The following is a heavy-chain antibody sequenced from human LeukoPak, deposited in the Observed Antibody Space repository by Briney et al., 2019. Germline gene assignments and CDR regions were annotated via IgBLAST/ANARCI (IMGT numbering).Heavy chain of an antibody. CDR2: INPNSGGT. D-gene: IGHD3-9*01. Sequence: GASVKVSCKASGYTFTGYYMHWVRQAPGQGLEWMGWINPNSGGTNYAQKFQGRVTMTRDTSISTAYMELSRLRSDDTAVYYCARPLDILTGYLPPGFDPWGQGTLVTVSS. J-gene: IGHJ5*02. V-gene: IGHV1-2*02. CDR3: ARPLDILTGYLPPGFDP. CDR1: GYTFTGYY.